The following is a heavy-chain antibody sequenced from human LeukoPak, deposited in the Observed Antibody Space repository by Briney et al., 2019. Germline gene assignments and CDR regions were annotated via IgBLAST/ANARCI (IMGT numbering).Heavy chain of an antibody. V-gene: IGHV4-34*01. CDR3: ARGDYYGSGSYPL. D-gene: IGHD3-10*01. J-gene: IGHJ4*02. CDR2: INHSGST. Sequence: SETLSLTCAVYGGSFSGYYWSWIRQPPGKGLEWIGEINHSGSTNYNPSLKSRVTISVDTSKNQFSLKLSSVTAADTAVYYCARGDYYGSGSYPLWGQGTLVTVSS. CDR1: GGSFSGYY.